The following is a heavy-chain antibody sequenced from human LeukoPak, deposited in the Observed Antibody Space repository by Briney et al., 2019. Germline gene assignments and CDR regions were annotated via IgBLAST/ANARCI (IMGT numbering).Heavy chain of an antibody. CDR2: ISRDSAFV. J-gene: IGHJ6*04. Sequence: GGSLILSCAASGFTFSAYDMNWVRPAPGKGLGWVSYISRDSAFVYYADSVKGRLTISRDNAKNSLYLQMESLRGEDTAVYYCARDDASTARASGMDVWGIGTTVTVSS. D-gene: IGHD6-6*01. V-gene: IGHV3-21*01. CDR3: ARDDASTARASGMDV. CDR1: GFTFSAYD.